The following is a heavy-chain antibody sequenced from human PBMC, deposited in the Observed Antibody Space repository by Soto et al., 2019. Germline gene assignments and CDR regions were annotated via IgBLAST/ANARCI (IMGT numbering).Heavy chain of an antibody. V-gene: IGHV3-23*01. CDR3: AKGATGYYYYGRDV. Sequence: EVQLLESGGGLVQPGGSLRLSCAASGFTFSSYAMSWVRQAPGKGLEWVSAISGSGGSTYYADSVKCRFTMSRDNSKTTLDLQMNSLRAEDTAVYYCAKGATGYYYYGRDVWGQGTTVTVSS. D-gene: IGHD1-26*01. CDR1: GFTFSSYA. CDR2: ISGSGGST. J-gene: IGHJ6*02.